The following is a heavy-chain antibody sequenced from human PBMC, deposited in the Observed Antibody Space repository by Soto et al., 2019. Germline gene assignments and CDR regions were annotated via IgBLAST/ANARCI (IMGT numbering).Heavy chain of an antibody. Sequence: ASVKVSCKASGVTLKNSALSWVRQAPGQGLEWMGGIIPVFGPALYAQKFQGRVTITADESTNTAFLDVSSLRSEDTAVYYCGRGGSWAKVDSWGPGTLVTVSS. J-gene: IGHJ4*02. CDR3: GRGGSWAKVDS. CDR2: IIPVFGPA. V-gene: IGHV1-69*13. CDR1: GVTLKNSA. D-gene: IGHD6-13*01.